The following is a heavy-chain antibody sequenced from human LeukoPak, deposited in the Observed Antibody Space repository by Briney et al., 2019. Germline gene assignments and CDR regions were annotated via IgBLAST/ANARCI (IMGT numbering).Heavy chain of an antibody. Sequence: ASVKVSCKASGYTFTSYGISWVRQAPGQGLEWMGWISAYNGNTNYAQKLQGRDTMTTDTSTSTAYMELRSLRSDDTAVYYCARDHYYDSSGYSYYWGQGTLVTVSS. D-gene: IGHD3-22*01. J-gene: IGHJ4*02. CDR1: GYTFTSYG. CDR3: ARDHYYDSSGYSYY. CDR2: ISAYNGNT. V-gene: IGHV1-18*01.